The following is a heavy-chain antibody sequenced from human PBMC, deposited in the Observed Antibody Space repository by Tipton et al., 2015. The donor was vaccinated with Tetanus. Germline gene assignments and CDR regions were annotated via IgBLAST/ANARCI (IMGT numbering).Heavy chain of an antibody. CDR2: VHYSGST. J-gene: IGHJ4*02. D-gene: IGHD4-23*01. CDR1: GGSISSYY. CDR3: ARCPYGGVSGTLYY. V-gene: IGHV4-59*01. Sequence: TLSLTCTVSGGSISSYYWTWIRQPSGRGLEWIGYVHYSGSTNYSPSLRSRVTLSVDTSKNQFSLNLSSVTAADTAVYFCARCPYGGVSGTLYYWGQGILVTVSS.